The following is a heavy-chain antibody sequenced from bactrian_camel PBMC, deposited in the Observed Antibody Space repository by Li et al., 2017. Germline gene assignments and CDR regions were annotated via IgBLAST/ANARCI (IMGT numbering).Heavy chain of an antibody. Sequence: VQLVESGGDLVQPGGSLRLSCAASGFTVSSYYKSWVRQAPGKGLEWVSSIYSDGSNTYYADSVKGRFTISQDNAKNIIYLQMNSLTPDDTAMYYCAARGSYGGYWYSDFAYWGQGTQVTVS. CDR1: GFTVSSYY. J-gene: IGHJ6*01. D-gene: IGHD6*01. CDR3: AARGSYGGYWYSDFAY. CDR2: IYSDGSNT. V-gene: IGHV3-2*01.